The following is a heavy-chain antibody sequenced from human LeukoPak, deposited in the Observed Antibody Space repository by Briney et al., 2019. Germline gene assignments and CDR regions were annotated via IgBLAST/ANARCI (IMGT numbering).Heavy chain of an antibody. Sequence: GGSLRLSCAASGFTLSSYWMSWVRQAPGKGLEWVANIKQDGGEMYYVDSVKGRFTISRDNAKNSLYLQMNSLRAEDTAVYYCARPFSGSLYYFDYWGQGTLVTVSS. CDR3: ARPFSGSLYYFDY. CDR2: IKQDGGEM. J-gene: IGHJ4*02. V-gene: IGHV3-7*01. CDR1: GFTLSSYW. D-gene: IGHD1-26*01.